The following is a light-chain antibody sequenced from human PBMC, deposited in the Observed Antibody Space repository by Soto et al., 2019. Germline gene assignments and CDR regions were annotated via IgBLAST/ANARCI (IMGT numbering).Light chain of an antibody. J-gene: IGKJ4*01. V-gene: IGKV3-15*01. CDR2: AAS. Sequence: EIVMTQSPATLSVSPGERGTISCRASQSVYNNLAWYQQKPGQAPRLLIYAASTRATGFPARFSGSGFGTEFTLTISSLQSEDFAVYYCQQYTAWPLTFGGGTKVEIK. CDR1: QSVYNN. CDR3: QQYTAWPLT.